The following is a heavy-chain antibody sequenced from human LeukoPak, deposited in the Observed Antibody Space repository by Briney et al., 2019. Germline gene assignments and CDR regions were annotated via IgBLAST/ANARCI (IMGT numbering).Heavy chain of an antibody. CDR2: ISGSGGST. Sequence: GGSLRLSCAASGFTFSSYAMSWVRQAPGKGLEWVSGISGSGGSTYYADSVKGRFTISRDNSKNTLYLQMNSLRAEDTAVYYCARDSARWYYMDVWGKGTTVTVSS. D-gene: IGHD6-6*01. CDR1: GFTFSSYA. V-gene: IGHV3-23*01. J-gene: IGHJ6*03. CDR3: ARDSARWYYMDV.